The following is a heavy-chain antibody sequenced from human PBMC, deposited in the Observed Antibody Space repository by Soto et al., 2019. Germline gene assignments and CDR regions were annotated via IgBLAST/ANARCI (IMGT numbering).Heavy chain of an antibody. Sequence: ASVKVSCKASGYTFTSYAMHWVRQAPGQRLEWMGWINAGNGNTKYSQKFQGRVTMTRDTSISTAYMELSRLGSDDTAVYYCGRVPGKYYYYYGMDVWGQGTTVTVSS. CDR2: INAGNGNT. D-gene: IGHD3-10*01. CDR3: GRVPGKYYYYYGMDV. V-gene: IGHV1-3*01. J-gene: IGHJ6*02. CDR1: GYTFTSYA.